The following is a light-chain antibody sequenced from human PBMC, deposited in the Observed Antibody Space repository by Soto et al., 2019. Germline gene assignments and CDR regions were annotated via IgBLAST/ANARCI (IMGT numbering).Light chain of an antibody. CDR2: GAS. CDR3: QRFGSSIT. J-gene: IGKJ5*01. Sequence: VLTQSPSTLSLSPGERATLSCRASQSISSNYLAWYQQKPSQAPRLLIFGASTRATGIPDRFSGSGSGPVFTLTISILEPEDFAVYFCQRFGSSITFGQGTRLELK. V-gene: IGKV3-20*01. CDR1: QSISSNY.